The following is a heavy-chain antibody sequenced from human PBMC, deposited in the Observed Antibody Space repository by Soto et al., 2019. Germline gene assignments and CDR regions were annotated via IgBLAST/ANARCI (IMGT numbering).Heavy chain of an antibody. CDR3: AREVQMTSSMPD. J-gene: IGHJ4*02. D-gene: IGHD3-9*01. CDR2: ISYDGSNK. Sequence: PGGSLRLSCAASGFTFSSYAMHGVRQAPGKGLEWVAVISYDGSNKYYADSVKGRFTISRDNSKNTLYLQMNSLRAEDTAVYYCAREVQMTSSMPDWSQGTLVTVAS. V-gene: IGHV3-30-3*01. CDR1: GFTFSSYA.